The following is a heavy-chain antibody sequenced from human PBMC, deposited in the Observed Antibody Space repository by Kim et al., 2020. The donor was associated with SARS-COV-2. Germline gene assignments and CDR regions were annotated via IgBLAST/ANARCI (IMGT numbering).Heavy chain of an antibody. CDR2: IYYSGST. Sequence: SETLSLTCTVSGGSISSSSYYWGWIRQPPGKGLEWIGSIYYSGSTYYNPSLKSRVTISVDTSKNQFSLKLSSVTAADTAVYYCARSPGDSYGYPTESVFLQYFDYWGQGTLVTVSS. D-gene: IGHD5-18*01. CDR1: GGSISSSSYY. V-gene: IGHV4-39*01. CDR3: ARSPGDSYGYPTESVFLQYFDY. J-gene: IGHJ4*02.